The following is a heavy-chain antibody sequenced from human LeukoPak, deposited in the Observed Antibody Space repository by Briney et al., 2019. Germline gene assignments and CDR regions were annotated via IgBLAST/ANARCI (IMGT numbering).Heavy chain of an antibody. D-gene: IGHD3-9*01. J-gene: IGHJ4*02. CDR1: GFTFSSYE. Sequence: GGSLRLSCAASGFTFSSYEMNWVRQAPGKGLEWVSYSSSSGSTIYYADSVKGRFTISRDNAKNSLYLQMNSLRAEDTAVYYCVGSVYDILTGYYRYFDYWGQGTLVTVSS. V-gene: IGHV3-48*03. CDR3: VGSVYDILTGYYRYFDY. CDR2: SSSSGSTI.